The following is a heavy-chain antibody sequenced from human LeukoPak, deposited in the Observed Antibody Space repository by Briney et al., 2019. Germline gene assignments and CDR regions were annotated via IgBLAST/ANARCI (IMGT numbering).Heavy chain of an antibody. D-gene: IGHD5-18*01. CDR3: ARGEWIQLWLPEAFDI. Sequence: SVKVSCKASGGTFSSYAISWVRQAPGQGLEWMGGIIPIFGTANYAQKFQGRVTITADESTSTAYMELSSLRSEDTAVYYCARGEWIQLWLPEAFDIWGQGTMVTVSS. V-gene: IGHV1-69*13. CDR2: IIPIFGTA. J-gene: IGHJ3*02. CDR1: GGTFSSYA.